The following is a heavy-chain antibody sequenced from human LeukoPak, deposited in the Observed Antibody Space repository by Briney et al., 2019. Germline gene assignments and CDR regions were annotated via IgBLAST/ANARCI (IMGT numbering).Heavy chain of an antibody. CDR2: INHSGST. CDR3: ARNYGDYIGIMAPFDY. CDR1: GGSFSGYY. V-gene: IGHV4-34*01. J-gene: IGHJ4*02. Sequence: SETLSLTCAVYGGSFSGYYWSWIRQPPGKGLEWIGEINHSGSTNYNPSLKSRVTISVDTSKNQFSLKLSSVTAADTAVYYCARNYGDYIGIMAPFDYWGQGTLVTVSS. D-gene: IGHD4-17*01.